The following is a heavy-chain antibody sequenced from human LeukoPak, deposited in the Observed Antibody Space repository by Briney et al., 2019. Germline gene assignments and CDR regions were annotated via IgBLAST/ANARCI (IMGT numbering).Heavy chain of an antibody. CDR2: IYTSGST. CDR3: ARGTVPNAFDI. D-gene: IGHD1/OR15-1a*01. CDR1: GGSFSGYY. Sequence: PSETLSLTCAVYGGSFSGYYWSWIRQPAGKGLEWIGRIYTSGSTNYNPSLKSRVTMSVDTSKNQFSLKLSSVTAADTAVYFCARGTVPNAFDIWGQGTMVTVS. V-gene: IGHV4-59*10. J-gene: IGHJ3*02.